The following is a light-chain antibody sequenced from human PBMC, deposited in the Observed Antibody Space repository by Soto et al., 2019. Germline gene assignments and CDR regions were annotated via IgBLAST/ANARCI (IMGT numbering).Light chain of an antibody. V-gene: IGLV2-14*01. Sequence: QSALTQPASVSGSPGQSITISCTGTSSDVGGYNYVSWYQHHPGKAPKLMIYEVSNRPSGVSNRFSGSKSGNTAPLTISGLQAEDEAYYYCSSYTNNNTLIFGGGTKLTVL. J-gene: IGLJ2*01. CDR3: SSYTNNNTLI. CDR2: EVS. CDR1: SSDVGGYNY.